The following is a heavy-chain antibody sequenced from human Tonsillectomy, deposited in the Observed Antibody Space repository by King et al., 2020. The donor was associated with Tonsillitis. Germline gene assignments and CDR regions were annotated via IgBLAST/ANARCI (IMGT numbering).Heavy chain of an antibody. CDR2: INGDGTNT. CDR1: GFTFSSYW. J-gene: IGHJ4*02. Sequence: VQLVESGGGLVQPGRSVRLSCEASGFTFSSYWIHWVRQAPGKELVWVSHINGDGTNTNYADSVKGRFTISRDNAKNTLYLQMNSLRAEDTAVYFCATVGSSAYYVYWGQGTLVTVSS. V-gene: IGHV3-74*01. CDR3: ATVGSSAYYVY. D-gene: IGHD3-22*01.